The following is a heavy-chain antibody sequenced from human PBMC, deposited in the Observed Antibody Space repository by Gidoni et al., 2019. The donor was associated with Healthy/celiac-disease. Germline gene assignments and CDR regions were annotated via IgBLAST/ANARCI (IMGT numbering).Heavy chain of an antibody. CDR3: ARHPLPASSGYYYGMDV. J-gene: IGHJ6*04. CDR1: GYSFTSYW. Sequence: EVQLVQSGAEVKKPGESLRISCKGSGYSFTSYWISWVRQMPGKGLEWMGRIDPSDSYTNYGPSFQGHVTIAADKSSSTAYLQWSSLKASDTAMYYGARHPLPASSGYYYGMDVWGKGTTVTVSS. D-gene: IGHD6-6*01. V-gene: IGHV5-10-1*03. CDR2: IDPSDSYT.